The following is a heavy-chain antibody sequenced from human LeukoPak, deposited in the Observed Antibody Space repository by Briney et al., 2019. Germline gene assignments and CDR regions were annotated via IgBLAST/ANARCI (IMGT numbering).Heavy chain of an antibody. CDR1: GFTFSSYW. CDR3: ARVGEWFGELFYYFDY. D-gene: IGHD3-10*01. Sequence: GGSLRLSCADTGFTFSSYWMHWVRQAPGKGLVWVSRINSDGSSTSYADPVKGRFTISRDNAKNTLYLQMNSLRAEDTAVYYCARVGEWFGELFYYFDYWGQGTLVTVSS. CDR2: INSDGSST. V-gene: IGHV3-74*01. J-gene: IGHJ4*02.